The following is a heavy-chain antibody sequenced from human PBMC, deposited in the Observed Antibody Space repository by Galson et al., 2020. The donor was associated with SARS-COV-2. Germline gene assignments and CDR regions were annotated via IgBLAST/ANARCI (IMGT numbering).Heavy chain of an antibody. CDR3: AHRLGARWLRIDAFDI. CDR2: IYWDDDK. J-gene: IGHJ3*02. D-gene: IGHD5-12*01. V-gene: IGHV2-5*02. Sequence: KMSGPTLVKPTQTLTLTCTFSGFSLSTSGVGVGWIRQPPGKALEWLALIYWDDDKRYSPSLKSRLTITKDTSKNQVVLTMTNMDPVDTATYYCAHRLGARWLRIDAFDIWGQGTMVTVSS. CDR1: GFSLSTSGVG.